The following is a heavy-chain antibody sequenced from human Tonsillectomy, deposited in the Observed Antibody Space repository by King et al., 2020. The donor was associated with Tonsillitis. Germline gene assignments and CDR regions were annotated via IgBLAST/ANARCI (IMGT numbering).Heavy chain of an antibody. CDR2: VYYRGST. CDR3: ARGGVGRHCNGDGCYYYVMDV. V-gene: IGHV4-30-4*07. Sequence: VQLQESGPGLVKPSQTLSLTCDVSGGPISSGGYSWTWIRQPPGKGLEWVAFVYYRGSTYYNPSLKSRGTISIDTSKNQFSLKLSSVTAADTAVYYCARGGVGRHCNGDGCYYYVMDVWGQGTTVTVSS. J-gene: IGHJ6*02. D-gene: IGHD2-15*01. CDR1: GGPISSGGYS.